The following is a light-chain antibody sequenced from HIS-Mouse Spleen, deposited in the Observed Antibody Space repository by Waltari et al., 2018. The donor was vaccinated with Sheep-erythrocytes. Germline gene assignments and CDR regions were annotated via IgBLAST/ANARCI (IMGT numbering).Light chain of an antibody. J-gene: IGLJ1*01. V-gene: IGLV3-27*01. CDR1: VLAKKY. CDR3: YSAADNNLYV. Sequence: SYELTQPSSVSVSPGQTARITCSGDVLAKKYARWFQQTPGQAPGLVIYKDSERPSGIPERFSGSSSGTTVTLTISGAQVEDEADYYCYSAADNNLYVFGTGTKVTVL. CDR2: KDS.